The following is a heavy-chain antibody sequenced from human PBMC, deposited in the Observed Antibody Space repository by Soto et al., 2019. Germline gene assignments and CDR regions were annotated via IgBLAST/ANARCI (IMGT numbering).Heavy chain of an antibody. Sequence: SETLSLTCTVSGGSISSGGYYWSWIGQHPGKGLEWIGYIYYSGSTYYNPSLKSRVTISVDTSKNQFSLKLSSVTAADTAVYYCARDTIAAAGMFDYWGQGTLVTVSS. CDR3: ARDTIAAAGMFDY. D-gene: IGHD6-13*01. V-gene: IGHV4-31*03. CDR1: GGSISSGGYY. CDR2: IYYSGST. J-gene: IGHJ4*02.